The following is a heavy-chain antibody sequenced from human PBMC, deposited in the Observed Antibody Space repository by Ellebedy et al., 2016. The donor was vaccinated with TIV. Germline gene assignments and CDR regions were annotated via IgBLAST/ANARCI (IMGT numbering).Heavy chain of an antibody. V-gene: IGHV1-18*04. Sequence: ASVKVSXXASGYTFTESYINWVRQAPGQGLEWMGWINPHRGDTKYAQKLQGRVTLTTDTSTNTAYMELRSLRSDDTAMYYCARHRVWYGDDASDVWGQGTMVTVSS. J-gene: IGHJ3*01. D-gene: IGHD2-15*01. CDR3: ARHRVWYGDDASDV. CDR1: GYTFTESY. CDR2: INPHRGDT.